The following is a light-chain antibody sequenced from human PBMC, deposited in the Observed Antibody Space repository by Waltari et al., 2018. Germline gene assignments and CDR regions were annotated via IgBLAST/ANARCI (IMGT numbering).Light chain of an antibody. Sequence: DIVMTQSPDSLAVSLGERATINCKSSQSLLFHANNKNYLAWYHQRPGHPPNLLISWASTRESGVPDRFSGSGSGTDFTLTISSLQAEDVAVYYCQQYSSTPLTFGGGTKVEIK. J-gene: IGKJ4*01. CDR1: QSLLFHANNKNY. CDR2: WAS. V-gene: IGKV4-1*01. CDR3: QQYSSTPLT.